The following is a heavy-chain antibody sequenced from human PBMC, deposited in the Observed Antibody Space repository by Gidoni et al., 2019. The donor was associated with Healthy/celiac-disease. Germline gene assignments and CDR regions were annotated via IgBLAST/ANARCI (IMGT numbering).Heavy chain of an antibody. CDR1: GFTFDDYG. CDR2: INWNGGST. Sequence: EVQLVESGGGVVRPGGSLSLSCAASGFTFDDYGMSWVRQAPGKGLEWVSGINWNGGSTGYADSVKGRFTISRDNAKNSLYLQMNSLRAEDTALYYCARVQARDYGDHIGDFDYWGQGTLVTVSS. V-gene: IGHV3-20*04. CDR3: ARVQARDYGDHIGDFDY. D-gene: IGHD4-17*01. J-gene: IGHJ4*02.